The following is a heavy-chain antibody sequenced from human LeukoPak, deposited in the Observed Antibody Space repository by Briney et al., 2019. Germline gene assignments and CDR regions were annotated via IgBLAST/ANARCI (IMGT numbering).Heavy chain of an antibody. V-gene: IGHV1-8*03. CDR2: MNPNSGNT. CDR1: GYTFTSYD. Sequence: ASVKVSCKASGYTFTSYDINWVRQATGQGLEWMGWMNPNSGNTGYAQKFQGRVTITRNTSISTAYMELSSLRSEDTAVYYCARAKCSSTSCYGDAFDIWGQGTMVTVSS. D-gene: IGHD2-2*01. CDR3: ARAKCSSTSCYGDAFDI. J-gene: IGHJ3*02.